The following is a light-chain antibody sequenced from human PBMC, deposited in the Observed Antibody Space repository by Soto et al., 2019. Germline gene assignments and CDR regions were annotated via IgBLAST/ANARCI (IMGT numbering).Light chain of an antibody. CDR2: GAS. V-gene: IGKV3-20*01. CDR1: QSVSSSY. Sequence: EIVLTQSPGTLSLSPGERATLSCRASQSVSSSYLAWYQQKPGQAPRLLIYGASSKATGIPDMFSGSGSGTDFTLTISRLESEDFAVYYCQKYGSSPLTFGGGTKVEIK. J-gene: IGKJ4*01. CDR3: QKYGSSPLT.